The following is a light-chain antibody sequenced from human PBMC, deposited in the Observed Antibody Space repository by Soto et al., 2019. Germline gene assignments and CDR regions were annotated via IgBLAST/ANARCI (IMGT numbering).Light chain of an antibody. Sequence: DIPMTQSPSSLSASVGDRVTITCRASQSISSYLHWYQQKPGKAPKLLIDAASSLQSGVPSRFSGSGSGTDFTRTISSLQPEDFATYYCQQSYSTPPVTFGQGTKLEIK. CDR3: QQSYSTPPVT. CDR2: AAS. J-gene: IGKJ2*01. V-gene: IGKV1-39*01. CDR1: QSISSY.